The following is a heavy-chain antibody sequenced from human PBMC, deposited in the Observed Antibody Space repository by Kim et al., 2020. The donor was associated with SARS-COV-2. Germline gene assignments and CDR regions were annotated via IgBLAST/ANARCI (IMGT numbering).Heavy chain of an antibody. V-gene: IGHV4-39*01. CDR2: IYYSGST. CDR3: ARRGYYDSSDY. D-gene: IGHD3-22*01. CDR1: GGSISSSSYY. J-gene: IGHJ4*02. Sequence: SETLSLTCTVSGGSISSSSYYWGWIRQPPGKGLEWIGSIYYSGSTYYNPSLKSRVTISVDTSKNQFSLKLSSVTAADTAVYYCARRGYYDSSDYWGQGTLVTVSS.